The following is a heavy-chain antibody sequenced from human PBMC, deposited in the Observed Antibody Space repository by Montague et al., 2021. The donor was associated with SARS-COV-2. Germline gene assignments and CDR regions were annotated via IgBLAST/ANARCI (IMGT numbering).Heavy chain of an antibody. Sequence: PALVKPTQTLTLTCTFSGFSLTTSGVSVNWIRQLPGKALEWLALIYWDDDKRYSSSLGSRLTITKDTSKNQVVLTMTNMDPVDTATYFCTHYRSSTGGTWGQGALVTVSS. CDR2: IYWDDDK. CDR3: THYRSSTGGT. J-gene: IGHJ5*02. D-gene: IGHD3-16*01. V-gene: IGHV2-5*02. CDR1: GFSLTTSGVS.